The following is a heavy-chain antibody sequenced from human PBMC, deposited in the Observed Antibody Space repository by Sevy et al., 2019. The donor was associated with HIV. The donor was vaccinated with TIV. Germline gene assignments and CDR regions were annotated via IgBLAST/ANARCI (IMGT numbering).Heavy chain of an antibody. Sequence: ASVKVSCKASGGIFRSNAISWVRQAPGQGLEWMGGIIAVFGTTNYAQEFQGRATVSADESRSTAYMELSSLRSEDTAGEYCARDKYYYVSGSFDYWGQGTQVTVSS. J-gene: IGHJ4*01. D-gene: IGHD3-10*01. CDR1: GGIFRSNA. V-gene: IGHV1-69*13. CDR2: IIAVFGTT. CDR3: ARDKYYYVSGSFDY.